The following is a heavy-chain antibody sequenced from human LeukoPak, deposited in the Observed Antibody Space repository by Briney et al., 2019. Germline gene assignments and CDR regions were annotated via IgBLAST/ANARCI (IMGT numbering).Heavy chain of an antibody. V-gene: IGHV4-59*01. CDR1: GGSISSYY. J-gene: IGHJ4*02. CDR3: ARDKAGSSSLDY. Sequence: SETLSLTCTVSGGSISSYYWSWIRQLPGKGLEWIGYIYSSGSTNYNPSLESRVTMSVDKSKNQFSLKLSSVTVADTAVYYCARDKAGSSSLDYWGQGTLVTVSS. CDR2: IYSSGST. D-gene: IGHD1-26*01.